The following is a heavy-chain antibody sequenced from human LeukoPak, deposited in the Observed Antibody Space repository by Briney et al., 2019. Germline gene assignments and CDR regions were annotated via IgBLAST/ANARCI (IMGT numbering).Heavy chain of an antibody. CDR1: GFTFSSYA. V-gene: IGHV3-64*01. Sequence: GGSLRLSCAPSGFTFSSYAMHWVREAPGKGLEYVSAISSNGGSTHYANSVKGRFTISRDNSKNTLYLQMGSLRAEDMAVYYCARGLVTTDYYYYYGMDVWGQGTTVTVSS. D-gene: IGHD4-17*01. CDR2: ISSNGGST. CDR3: ARGLVTTDYYYYYGMDV. J-gene: IGHJ6*02.